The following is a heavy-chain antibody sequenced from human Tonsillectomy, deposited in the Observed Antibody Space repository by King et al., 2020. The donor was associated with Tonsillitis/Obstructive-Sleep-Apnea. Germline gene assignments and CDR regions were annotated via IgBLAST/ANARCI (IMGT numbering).Heavy chain of an antibody. J-gene: IGHJ4*02. Sequence: VQLQQWGAGLLKPSETLSLTCGVHGDSLSGYYWSWIRQPPGKGLEWIGEIDHSGSTNYNPSLKSRVTLSVDTSKNQFSLKLNSVTAADTAVYYCAREFDSLDYWGQGTLVTVSS. D-gene: IGHD2-15*01. V-gene: IGHV4-34*01. CDR1: GDSLSGYY. CDR3: AREFDSLDY. CDR2: IDHSGST.